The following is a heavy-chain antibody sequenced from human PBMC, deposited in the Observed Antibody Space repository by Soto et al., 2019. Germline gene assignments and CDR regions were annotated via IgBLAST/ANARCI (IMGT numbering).Heavy chain of an antibody. CDR1: GYTFTSSG. Sequence: QVQLVQSGAEVKKPGASVKVSCKASGYTFTSSGMSWVRQAPGQGLEWMGWISAHTGSSEYAQRFQGRVTMTTYRSTSTAYMELRSLRSDDTAVYYCARAFFYQGSDSRGYSFDACDFWGPGTLVTVSS. V-gene: IGHV1-18*01. D-gene: IGHD3-22*01. CDR3: ARAFFYQGSDSRGYSFDACDF. CDR2: ISAHTGSS. J-gene: IGHJ3*01.